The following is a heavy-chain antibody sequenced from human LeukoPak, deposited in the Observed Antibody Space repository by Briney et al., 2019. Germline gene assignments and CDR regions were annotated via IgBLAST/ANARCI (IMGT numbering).Heavy chain of an antibody. CDR2: ISSSGGTT. J-gene: IGHJ4*02. D-gene: IGHD4-17*01. CDR3: ARILITVTTSDS. CDR1: GGSISSSSYY. V-gene: IGHV3-11*04. Sequence: LSLTCTVSGGSISSSSYYWGWIRQPPGKGLEWVSYISSSGGTTYYADSVKGRFTISRDNAKNSLYLEMNSLRAEDTAVYYCARILITVTTSDSWGQGTLVTVSS.